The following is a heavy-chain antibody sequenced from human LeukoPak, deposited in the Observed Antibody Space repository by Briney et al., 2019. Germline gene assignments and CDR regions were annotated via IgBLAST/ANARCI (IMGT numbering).Heavy chain of an antibody. D-gene: IGHD6-19*01. V-gene: IGHV3-23*01. CDR2: ISGSGGGT. Sequence: GGSLRLSCAASGFTFSSYAMSWVRQAPGKGLEWVSAISGSGGGTYYADSVKGRFTISRDNSKNTLYLQMNSLRAEDTAVYYCAKGEQWLVTSFDYWGQGTLVTVSS. CDR3: AKGEQWLVTSFDY. CDR1: GFTFSSYA. J-gene: IGHJ4*02.